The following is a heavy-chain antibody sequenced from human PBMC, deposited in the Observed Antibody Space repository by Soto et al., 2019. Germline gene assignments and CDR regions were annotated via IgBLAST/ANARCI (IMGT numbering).Heavy chain of an antibody. Sequence: ASVKVSCKASGYTFPSYGISWVRQAPGQGLEWMGWISAYNGNTNYAQKLQGRVTMTTDTSTSTAYMERRSLRSDDAAVYYCARMWIQLWKPHDYWGQGTLVTVSS. CDR1: GYTFPSYG. D-gene: IGHD5-18*01. J-gene: IGHJ4*02. CDR2: ISAYNGNT. V-gene: IGHV1-18*04. CDR3: ARMWIQLWKPHDY.